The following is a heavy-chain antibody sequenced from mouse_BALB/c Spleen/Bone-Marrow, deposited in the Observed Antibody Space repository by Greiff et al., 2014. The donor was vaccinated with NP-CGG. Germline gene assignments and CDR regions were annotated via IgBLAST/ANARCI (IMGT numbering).Heavy chain of an antibody. Sequence: QVQLQQSGAELVRPGTSVKVSKASGYAFTNYWIEWVKQRPGQGLEWIGVINPGSGGVNYNEKFKGKATLTADKSSSTAYIQLSSLTSDDSAVYFCSREITRYAVDYWGQGTSVTVSS. CDR2: INPGSGGV. CDR3: SREITRYAVDY. V-gene: IGHV1-54*01. D-gene: IGHD2-4*01. J-gene: IGHJ4*01. CDR1: GYAFTNYW.